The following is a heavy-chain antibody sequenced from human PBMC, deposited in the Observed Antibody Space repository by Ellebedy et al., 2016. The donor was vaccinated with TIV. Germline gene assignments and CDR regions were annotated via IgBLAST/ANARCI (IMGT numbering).Heavy chain of an antibody. CDR3: AKEPIEYSSGWYFDS. CDR2: ISNDANNK. V-gene: IGHV3-30*18. Sequence: GESLKISCAASGFTFSSYDMHWVRQAPGKGLEWLALISNDANNKYYADSVKGRFTISRDNSKNTLYLQMSSLRPEDTAVYYCAKEPIEYSSGWYFDSWGQGTLVTVSS. J-gene: IGHJ4*02. CDR1: GFTFSSYD. D-gene: IGHD6-19*01.